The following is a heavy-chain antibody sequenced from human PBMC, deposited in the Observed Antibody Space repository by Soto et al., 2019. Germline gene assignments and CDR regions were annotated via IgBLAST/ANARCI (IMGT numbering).Heavy chain of an antibody. J-gene: IGHJ4*02. D-gene: IGHD1-1*01. CDR1: GYAFTTYG. Sequence: QVHLVQSGAEVKKPGASVKVSCQGSGYAFTTYGITWVRQAPGQGLEWMGWISAHNGNTNYAQQLQGRVTVTRETSTSTAYMELRSLRYDDTAVYYCARGRYGDYWGQGALVTVSS. V-gene: IGHV1-18*01. CDR3: ARGRYGDY. CDR2: ISAHNGNT.